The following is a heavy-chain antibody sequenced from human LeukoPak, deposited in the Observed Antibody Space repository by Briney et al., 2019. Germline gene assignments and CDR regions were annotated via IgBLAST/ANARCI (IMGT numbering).Heavy chain of an antibody. V-gene: IGHV1-69*04. CDR1: GGTFSSYA. CDR2: IIPILGIA. CDR3: ATERITIFGVVIIGWFDP. J-gene: IGHJ5*02. Sequence: SVKVSCKASGGTFSSYAISWVRQAPGQGLEWMGRIIPILGIANYAQKFQGRVTTTADKSTSTAYMELSSLRSEDTAVYYCATERITIFGVVIIGWFDPWGQGTLVTVSS. D-gene: IGHD3-3*01.